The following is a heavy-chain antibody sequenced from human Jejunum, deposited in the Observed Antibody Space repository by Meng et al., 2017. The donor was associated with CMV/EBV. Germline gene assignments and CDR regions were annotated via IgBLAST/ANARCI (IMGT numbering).Heavy chain of an antibody. J-gene: IGHJ6*02. CDR2: MNWDSATI. CDR3: AKGRASSWTGYFYGMDV. V-gene: IGHV3-9*01. D-gene: IGHD3/OR15-3a*01. Sequence: FDDYAMHWVQQAPGRGLEWVSGMNWDSATIAYADSVKGRFTISRDNARNSLYLQMISLRADDTALYYCAKGRASSWTGYFYGMDVWGHGTTVTVSS. CDR1: FDDYA.